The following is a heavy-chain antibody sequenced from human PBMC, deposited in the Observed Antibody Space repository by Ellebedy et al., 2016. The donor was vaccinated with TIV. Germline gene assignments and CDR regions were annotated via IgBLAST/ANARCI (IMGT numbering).Heavy chain of an antibody. D-gene: IGHD7-27*01. V-gene: IGHV4-59*01. J-gene: IGHJ3*01. CDR2: IYYTGDF. CDR3: ARDNPWGSYAFDV. CDR1: GTSMIRYH. Sequence: MPGGSLRLSCTVSGTSMIRYHWSWIRQPPGKGLEWIGNIYYTGDFNYNPSLKSRVTLSQDTFRNEFSLRLNSATAADTAMYYGARDNPWGSYAFDVWGLGTMVIVSS.